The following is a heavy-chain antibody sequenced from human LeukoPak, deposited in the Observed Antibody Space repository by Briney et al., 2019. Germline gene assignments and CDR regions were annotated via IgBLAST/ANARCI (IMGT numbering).Heavy chain of an antibody. Sequence: ASVKVSCKASGYTFTGYYMHWVRQAPGQGLEWMGWINPNSGGTNYAQKFQGRVTMTRDTSISTAYMELSRLRSDDTAVYYCARDAGGAAAGLGPKGGEDYWGQGTLVTVSS. CDR3: ARDAGGAAAGLGPKGGEDY. CDR2: INPNSGGT. V-gene: IGHV1-2*02. J-gene: IGHJ4*02. CDR1: GYTFTGYY. D-gene: IGHD6-13*01.